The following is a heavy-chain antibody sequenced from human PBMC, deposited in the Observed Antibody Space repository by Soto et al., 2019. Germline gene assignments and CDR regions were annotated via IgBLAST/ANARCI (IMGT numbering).Heavy chain of an antibody. CDR2: INHSGST. D-gene: IGHD4-17*01. V-gene: IGHV4-34*01. J-gene: IGHJ4*02. Sequence: SETLSLTCAVYGGSFSGYYWSWIRQPPGKGLEWSGEINHSGSTNYNPSLKSRVTISVDTSKNQFSLKLSSVTAADTAVYYCARDPKTTVTRYRSYYFDYWGQGTLVTVSS. CDR3: ARDPKTTVTRYRSYYFDY. CDR1: GGSFSGYY.